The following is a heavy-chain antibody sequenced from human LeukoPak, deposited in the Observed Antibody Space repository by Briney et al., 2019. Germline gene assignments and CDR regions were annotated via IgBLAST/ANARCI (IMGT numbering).Heavy chain of an antibody. J-gene: IGHJ4*02. CDR1: GYSISSGYY. V-gene: IGHV4-38-2*02. CDR3: ARDFGFWSGYSSSDY. Sequence: PSETLSLTCTVSGYSISSGYYWGWIRQPPGKRLEWIGSIYHSGSTYYNPSLKSRVTISVDTSKNQFSLKLSSVTAADTAVYYCARDFGFWSGYSSSDYWGQGTLVTVSS. CDR2: IYHSGST. D-gene: IGHD3-3*01.